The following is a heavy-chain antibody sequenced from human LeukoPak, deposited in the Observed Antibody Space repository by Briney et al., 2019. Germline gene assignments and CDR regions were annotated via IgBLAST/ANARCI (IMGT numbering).Heavy chain of an antibody. CDR3: ARSAAREWLLENWFDP. V-gene: IGHV1-2*02. J-gene: IGHJ5*02. D-gene: IGHD3-3*01. CDR1: GYTFTGYY. CDR2: INPNSGGT. Sequence: GASVKVSCKASGYTFTGYYMHWVRQAPGQGLEWMGWINPNSGGTNYAQKFQGRVTMTRDTSISTAYMELSRLRSDDTAVYYCARSAAREWLLENWFDPWGQGTLGTVSS.